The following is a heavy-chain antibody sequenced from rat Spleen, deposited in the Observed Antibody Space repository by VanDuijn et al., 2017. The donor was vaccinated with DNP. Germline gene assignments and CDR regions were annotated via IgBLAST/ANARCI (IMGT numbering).Heavy chain of an antibody. D-gene: IGHD1-12*02. CDR1: GFSFSDYD. V-gene: IGHV5-7*01. CDR2: LNSDGHIT. CDR3: TKRWYGSFGY. Sequence: DVQLVESGGGLVQPGRSLKLSCAASGFSFSDYDMAWVRQAPTKGLEWVASLNSDGHITYYRGSLKGRFTISRDNTKNTLYLQMDSLRSEDTATYYCTKRWYGSFGYWGQGLMVTISP. J-gene: IGHJ2*01.